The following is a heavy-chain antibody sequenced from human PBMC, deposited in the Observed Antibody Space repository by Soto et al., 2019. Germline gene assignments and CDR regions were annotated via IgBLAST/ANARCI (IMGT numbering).Heavy chain of an antibody. CDR1: GGTFSSYA. D-gene: IGHD3-22*01. CDR2: FIPIFDTA. Sequence: GASVKVSCKASGGTFSSYAINWVRQAPGQGLEWMGGFIPIFDTANYAQKFQDRVTIAADESTTTAYMELSSLRSEDTAVYYCARGPYDSSGYPPLDYYYYNMDVWGQGTTVTVS. J-gene: IGHJ6*02. CDR3: ARGPYDSSGYPPLDYYYYNMDV. V-gene: IGHV1-69*13.